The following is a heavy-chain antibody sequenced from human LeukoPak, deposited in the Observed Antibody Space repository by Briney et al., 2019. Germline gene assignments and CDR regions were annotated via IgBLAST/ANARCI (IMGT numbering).Heavy chain of an antibody. CDR2: ISRGGGST. J-gene: IGHJ4*02. Sequence: GGSLRLSCAASGFTFSSYAMNWVRRAPGKGLEWVSAISRGGGSTDYADSVKGRFTISRDNSKNTLYLQMNSLRAEDTAVYYCGNLDTPMGYWGQGTLVTVSS. CDR3: GNLDTPMGY. CDR1: GFTFSSYA. V-gene: IGHV3-23*01. D-gene: IGHD5-18*01.